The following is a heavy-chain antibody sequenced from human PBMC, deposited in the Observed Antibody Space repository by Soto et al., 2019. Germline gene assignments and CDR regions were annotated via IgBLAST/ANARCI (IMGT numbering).Heavy chain of an antibody. V-gene: IGHV4-59*12. Sequence: PSETLSLTCSVSGGSISSYCWSWIRQPPGKGLEWIGYIYFTGITTYNPSLKSRVTISVDTSTSQFSLNLSSVTTADTAVYYCASAKGYCSAGSCYGWFGPWGQGTLVTVSS. J-gene: IGHJ5*02. CDR2: IYFTGIT. D-gene: IGHD2-15*01. CDR3: ASAKGYCSAGSCYGWFGP. CDR1: GGSISSYC.